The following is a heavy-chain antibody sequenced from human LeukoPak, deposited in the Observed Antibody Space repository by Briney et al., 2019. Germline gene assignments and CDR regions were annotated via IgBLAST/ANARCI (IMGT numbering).Heavy chain of an antibody. D-gene: IGHD1-26*01. J-gene: IGHJ6*02. V-gene: IGHV3-7*01. CDR3: ASYRVSHGMDV. CDR2: IKGDGSEK. CDR1: GFTFSTYW. Sequence: GGSLRLSCAASGFTFSTYWMAWVRQAPGKGLEWVANIKGDGSEKYHGDSVTGRFTISRDNAKNSLYLQMNSPRAEDTAIYYCASYRVSHGMDVWGQGTTVTVSS.